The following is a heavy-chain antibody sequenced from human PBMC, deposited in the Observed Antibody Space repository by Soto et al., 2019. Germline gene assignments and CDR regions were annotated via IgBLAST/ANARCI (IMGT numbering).Heavy chain of an antibody. CDR2: INTYNDNT. CDR3: ACRDNFES. Sequence: QVQLVQSGPEVKRPGASVKVSCKTSGYTFIDYGVSWVRQAPGQGLEWMGWINTYNDNTKYSQKLQGRITMTADASTTTAYMELRSVRPDDTAIYNCACRDNFESWGQGTLVTVSS. V-gene: IGHV1-18*04. CDR1: GYTFIDYG. J-gene: IGHJ4*02.